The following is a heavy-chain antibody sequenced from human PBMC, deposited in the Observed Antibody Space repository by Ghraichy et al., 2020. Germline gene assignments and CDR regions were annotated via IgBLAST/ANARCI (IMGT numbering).Heavy chain of an antibody. V-gene: IGHV3-9*01. CDR2: ISWESGSI. D-gene: IGHD3-9*01. CDR3: VKSRGPGWYFFDY. Sequence: SLRLSCAASGFSFDDYEMYWVRQVPGKGLEWVSGISWESGSIGYADSVKGRFTISRDNAKNSLYLQMNSLRPEDTAFYYYVKSRGPGWYFFDYWGQGTLVTVSS. CDR1: GFSFDDYE. J-gene: IGHJ4*02.